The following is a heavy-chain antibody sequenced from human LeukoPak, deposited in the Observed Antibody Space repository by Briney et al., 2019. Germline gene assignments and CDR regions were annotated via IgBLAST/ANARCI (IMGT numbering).Heavy chain of an antibody. CDR1: GFTFSNAW. CDR3: TTDYYGSGSYPDAFDI. J-gene: IGHJ3*02. V-gene: IGHV3-15*01. Sequence: GGSLRLSCAASGFTFSNAWMSWVRQAPGKGLEWVDRIKSKTDGGTTDYAAPVKGRFTISRDDSKNTLYLQMNSLKTEDTAVYYCTTDYYGSGSYPDAFDIWGRGTMVTVSS. CDR2: IKSKTDGGTT. D-gene: IGHD3-10*01.